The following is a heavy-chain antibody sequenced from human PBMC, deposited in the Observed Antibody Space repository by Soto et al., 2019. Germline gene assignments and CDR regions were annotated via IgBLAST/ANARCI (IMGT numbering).Heavy chain of an antibody. CDR1: GDSISTYY. D-gene: IGHD2-21*01. J-gene: IGHJ4*02. CDR2: TYYIGRT. V-gene: IGHV4-59*13. CDR3: ARDVVGFTHFDY. Sequence: QVQLQESGPGLVKPSETLSLTCTVSGDSISTYYWNWIRQPLGKGLEWIGYTYYIGRTNYNPSLKSRVTISLDTSRNQISLNLNSVTAADTAIYYCARDVVGFTHFDYWGQGILVTVSS.